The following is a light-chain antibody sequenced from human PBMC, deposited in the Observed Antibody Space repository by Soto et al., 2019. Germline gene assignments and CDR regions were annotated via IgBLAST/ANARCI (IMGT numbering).Light chain of an antibody. CDR2: DAS. Sequence: DIQMTQSPSILSASVGDRVTITCRASQSISSWLAWYQQKPGKAPKLLIYDASSLESGVPSRFGGSGSGTEFTLTISSLQPDDFATYYCQQYNSYSTFGQGTKVDI. V-gene: IGKV1-5*01. J-gene: IGKJ1*01. CDR3: QQYNSYST. CDR1: QSISSW.